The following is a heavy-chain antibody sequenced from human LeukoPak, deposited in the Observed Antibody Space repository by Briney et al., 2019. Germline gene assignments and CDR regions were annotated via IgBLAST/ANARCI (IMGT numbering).Heavy chain of an antibody. D-gene: IGHD3-22*01. J-gene: IGHJ4*02. V-gene: IGHV3-23*01. CDR1: GFTFSSYA. Sequence: AGGSLRFSCAASGFTFSSYAMSWVRQAPGKGLEWVSAISGSGGSTYYADSVKGRFTISRDNSKNTLYLQMNSLRAEDTAVYYCAKKVYYDSSGYIDYWGQGTLVTVSS. CDR2: ISGSGGST. CDR3: AKKVYYDSSGYIDY.